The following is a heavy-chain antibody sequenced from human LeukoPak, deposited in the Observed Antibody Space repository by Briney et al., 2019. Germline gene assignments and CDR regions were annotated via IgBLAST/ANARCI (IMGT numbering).Heavy chain of an antibody. CDR2: IWYGGSNK. CDR3: AKDGDTAPGYFDL. Sequence: GGSLRLSCAASGFTFSSYGMHWVRQAPGKGLEWVAVIWYGGSNKYYADSVKGRFTISRDNSKNTLYLQMNSLRAEDTAVYYCAKDGDTAPGYFDLWGRGTLVTVSS. CDR1: GFTFSSYG. J-gene: IGHJ2*01. D-gene: IGHD5-18*01. V-gene: IGHV3-30*02.